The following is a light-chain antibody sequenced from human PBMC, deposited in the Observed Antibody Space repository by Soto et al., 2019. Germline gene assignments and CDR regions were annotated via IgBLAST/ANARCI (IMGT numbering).Light chain of an antibody. CDR1: RGVSNY. CDR2: SAS. J-gene: IGKJ1*01. CDR3: QKYNSAPQT. V-gene: IGKV1-27*01. Sequence: DIEMTQSPSSLSASVGDRVTITCRASRGVSNYLAWYQQKPGEVPKLLIYSASTLQSGVPSRFSGSGSGTDFTLTISSLQPEHVANYYCQKYNSAPQTVGQGTKVDXK.